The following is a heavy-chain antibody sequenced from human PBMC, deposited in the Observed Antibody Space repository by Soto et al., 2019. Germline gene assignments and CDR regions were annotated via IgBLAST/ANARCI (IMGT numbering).Heavy chain of an antibody. CDR3: ARSLSITIFGVVITHYYGMDV. CDR1: GGSISSSTYY. CDR2: IYYSGST. Sequence: TLSLTCTVSGGSISSSTYYWGWIRQPPGKGLEWIGSIYYSGSTYYNPSLKSRVTISVDTPNNQFSLKLSSVTAADTAVYYCARSLSITIFGVVITHYYGMDVWGQGTTVTVSS. D-gene: IGHD3-3*01. V-gene: IGHV4-39*01. J-gene: IGHJ6*02.